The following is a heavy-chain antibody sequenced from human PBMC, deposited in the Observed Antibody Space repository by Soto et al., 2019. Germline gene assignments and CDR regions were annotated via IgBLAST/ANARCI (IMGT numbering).Heavy chain of an antibody. CDR1: GFTFSSYA. Sequence: PGGSLRLSCAASGFTFSSYAMHWVRQAPGKGLEWVAVISYDGSNKYYADSVKGRFTISRDNSKDTLYLQMNSLRAEDTAVYYCARDAGSSGYYYGYYYYYGMDVWGQGTTVTVSS. D-gene: IGHD3-22*01. CDR2: ISYDGSNK. J-gene: IGHJ6*02. CDR3: ARDAGSSGYYYGYYYYYGMDV. V-gene: IGHV3-30-3*01.